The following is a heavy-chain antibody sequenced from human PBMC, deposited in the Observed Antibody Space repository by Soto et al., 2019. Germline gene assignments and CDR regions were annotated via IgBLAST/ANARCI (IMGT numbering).Heavy chain of an antibody. V-gene: IGHV3-7*01. CDR1: GFTFTNYY. Sequence: GGSLRLSCAPSGFTFTNYYMNWVRQAPGKGLEWVANIRHDGSEKNYVDSVKGRFTISRDNTKNSLYLQMNSLRAEDTAVYYCGRVLATDEGVDYWGQGTLVTVSS. CDR2: IRHDGSEK. CDR3: GRVLATDEGVDY. J-gene: IGHJ4*02.